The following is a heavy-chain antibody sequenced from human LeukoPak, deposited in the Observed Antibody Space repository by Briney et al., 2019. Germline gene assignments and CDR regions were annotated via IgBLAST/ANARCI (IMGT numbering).Heavy chain of an antibody. CDR2: INHSGST. CDR1: GGSFSGYY. J-gene: IGHJ4*02. CDR3: ASESPGSGYYGGFDY. V-gene: IGHV4-34*01. D-gene: IGHD3-22*01. Sequence: PSETLSLTCAVYGGSFSGYYWSWIRQPPGKGLEWIGEINHSGSTNYNPSLKSRVTISVDTSKNQFSLKLSSVTAADTAVYYCASESPGSGYYGGFDYWGQGTLVTVSS.